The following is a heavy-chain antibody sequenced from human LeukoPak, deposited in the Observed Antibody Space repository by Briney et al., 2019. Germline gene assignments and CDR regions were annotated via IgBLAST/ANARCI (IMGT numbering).Heavy chain of an antibody. CDR1: GFTFSGSA. D-gene: IGHD4-17*01. V-gene: IGHV3-73*01. Sequence: HPGGSLRLSCAASGFTFSGSAMHWVRQASGKGLEWVGRIRSKANSYATAYAASVKGRFTVSRDDSKNTAFLQMNSLKTEDTAVYYCTRWGDGDYVDYYYYGMDVWGQGTTVAVSS. CDR2: IRSKANSYAT. CDR3: TRWGDGDYVDYYYYGMDV. J-gene: IGHJ6*02.